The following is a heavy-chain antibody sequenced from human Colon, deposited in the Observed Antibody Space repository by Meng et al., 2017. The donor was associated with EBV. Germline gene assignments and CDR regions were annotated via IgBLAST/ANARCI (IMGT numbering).Heavy chain of an antibody. CDR3: ARTFGYCSNNNCPRTLGY. CDR1: GGSLSGYY. Sequence: QVQLQQWGAGLLKPSETLSLTCGVSGGSLSGYYWSWIRHFPGRTLEFIGDINHSGSANYNPSLRSRVTISADTSKNQIFLNLHSVTAADTAVYHCARTFGYCSNNNCPRTLGYWGQGTLVTVSS. CDR2: INHSGSA. J-gene: IGHJ4*02. V-gene: IGHV4-34*02. D-gene: IGHD2-2*03.